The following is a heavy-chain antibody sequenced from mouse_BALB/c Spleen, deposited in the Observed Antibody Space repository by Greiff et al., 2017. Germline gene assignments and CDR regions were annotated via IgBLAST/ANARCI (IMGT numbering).Heavy chain of an antibody. CDR2: ISSGSSTI. Sequence: DVMLVESGGGLVQPGGSRKLSCAASGFTFSSFGMHWVRQAPEKGLEWVAYISSGSSTIYYADTVKGRFTISRDNPKNTLLLQMTSLRSEDTAMYYCARGYFDYWGQGTTLTVSS. J-gene: IGHJ2*01. V-gene: IGHV5-17*02. CDR1: GFTFSSFG. CDR3: ARGYFDY.